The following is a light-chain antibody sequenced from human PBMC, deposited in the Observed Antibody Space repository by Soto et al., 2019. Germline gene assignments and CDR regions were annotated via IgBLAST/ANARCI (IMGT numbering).Light chain of an antibody. CDR1: QSIGLA. Sequence: EILLTQSPATRSLSPGERATLSCRASQSIGLAIAWYQHKPGQAPRLLIFDASQRATGIPARFRGSGSGTDFTLSISSLEPEDFAVYYCQQRTDRPPWTFGQGTKVDIK. CDR3: QQRTDRPPWT. CDR2: DAS. V-gene: IGKV3-11*01. J-gene: IGKJ1*01.